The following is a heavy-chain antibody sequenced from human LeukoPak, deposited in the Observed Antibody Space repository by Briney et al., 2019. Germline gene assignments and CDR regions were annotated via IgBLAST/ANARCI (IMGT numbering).Heavy chain of an antibody. CDR2: ISSSSSYI. J-gene: IGHJ6*02. V-gene: IGHV3-21*01. CDR1: EFTFINYW. CDR3: ARAPSYGMDV. Sequence: GGSLRLSCATSEFTFINYWMHWVRQAPGKGLEWVSSISSSSSYIYYADSVKGRFTISRDNAKNSLYLQMNSLRAEDTAVYYCARAPSYGMDVWGQGTTVTVSS.